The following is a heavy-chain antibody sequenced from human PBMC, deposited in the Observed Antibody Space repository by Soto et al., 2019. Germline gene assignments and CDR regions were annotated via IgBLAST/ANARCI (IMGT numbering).Heavy chain of an antibody. V-gene: IGHV4-31*11. J-gene: IGHJ6*02. CDR3: ARDKGIAAAGRYYYYGMDV. CDR2: IYYSGST. D-gene: IGHD6-13*01. Sequence: NPSETLSLTCAVYGGSFSGYYWSWIRQHPGKGLEWIGCIYYSGSTYYNPSLKSRVTISVDTSKNQFSLKLSSVTAADTAVYYCARDKGIAAAGRYYYYGMDVWGQGTTVTVSS. CDR1: GGSFSGYY.